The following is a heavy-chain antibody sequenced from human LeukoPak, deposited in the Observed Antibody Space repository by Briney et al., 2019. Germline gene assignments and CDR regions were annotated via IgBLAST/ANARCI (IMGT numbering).Heavy chain of an antibody. Sequence: GGSLRLSXAASGFTVTSNYMTWVRQAPGKGLEWVSVIPSGGNTYYADSVKGRFIISRDNSKNTVYLQMNGLRAEDTAVYYCAREVRGYYFDYWGQGTLVTASS. CDR1: GFTVTSNY. CDR2: IPSGGNT. V-gene: IGHV3-53*01. D-gene: IGHD5-12*01. CDR3: AREVRGYYFDY. J-gene: IGHJ4*02.